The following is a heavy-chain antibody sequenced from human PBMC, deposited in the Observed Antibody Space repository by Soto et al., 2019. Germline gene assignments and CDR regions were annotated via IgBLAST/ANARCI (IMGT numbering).Heavy chain of an antibody. Sequence: SETLSLTCAVYGGSFSGYYWTWIRQPPGKGLEWIGEISHRGITNYSPSLKSRVTISVDTSKNQFSLKLSSVTAADTAMYYCARGVGYCSGGRCNSPGCYFDYWGQG. D-gene: IGHD2-15*01. CDR3: ARGVGYCSGGRCNSPGCYFDY. CDR2: ISHRGIT. V-gene: IGHV4-34*01. J-gene: IGHJ4*02. CDR1: GGSFSGYY.